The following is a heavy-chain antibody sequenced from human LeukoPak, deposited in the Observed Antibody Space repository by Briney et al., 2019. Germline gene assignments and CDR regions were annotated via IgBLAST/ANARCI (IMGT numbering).Heavy chain of an antibody. J-gene: IGHJ3*02. V-gene: IGHV1-46*01. D-gene: IGHD3-9*01. CDR1: GYTFTSYS. Sequence: ASVKVSCKASGYTFTSYSMHWVRQAPGQGLEWMGIINPSGGSTSYAQKFQGRVTMTRDTSTSTVYMELSSLRSEDTAVYYCAREWLRYFDWPYDAFDIWGQGTMVTVSS. CDR2: INPSGGST. CDR3: AREWLRYFDWPYDAFDI.